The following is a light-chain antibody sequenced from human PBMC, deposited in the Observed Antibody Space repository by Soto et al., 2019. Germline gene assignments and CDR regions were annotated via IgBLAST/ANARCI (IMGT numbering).Light chain of an antibody. CDR2: DVS. CDR3: SSYTTGGSYV. V-gene: IGLV2-14*01. Sequence: QSALTQPASVSGSRGLSIAISCTGTSRDVGGYNSVSWYQQQPGKVPKLMIYDVSNRPSGVSNRFSGSKSGNTASLTISGLQAEDEGDYYCSSYTTGGSYVFGTGTKLTVL. J-gene: IGLJ1*01. CDR1: SRDVGGYNS.